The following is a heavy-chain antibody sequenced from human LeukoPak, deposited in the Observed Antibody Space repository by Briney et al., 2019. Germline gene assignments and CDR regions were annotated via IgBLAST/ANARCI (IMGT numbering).Heavy chain of an antibody. J-gene: IGHJ4*02. CDR2: IYYSGST. CDR3: ASLTEVYYYFLG. D-gene: IGHD3-10*02. V-gene: IGHV4-59*01. Sequence: ASETLSLTCTVSGGSISSYYWSWIRQPPGKGLEWIGYIYYSGSTNYNPSLKSRVTISVDTSKNQFSLKLSSVTAADTAVYYCASLTEVYYYFLGWGQGILVTVSS. CDR1: GGSISSYY.